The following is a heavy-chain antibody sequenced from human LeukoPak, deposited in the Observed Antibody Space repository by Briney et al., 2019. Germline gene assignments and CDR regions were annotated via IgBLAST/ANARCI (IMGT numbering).Heavy chain of an antibody. Sequence: PSETLSLTCTVSDGSISPYYWSWIRQPPGKGLEWIGSIHYSGTTNYNPSLRSRVTISVDTSKNQFSLRLTSVTAADTAVYYCARDRWFDPWGQGTLVTVFS. V-gene: IGHV4-59*12. CDR1: DGSISPYY. J-gene: IGHJ5*02. CDR2: IHYSGTT. CDR3: ARDRWFDP.